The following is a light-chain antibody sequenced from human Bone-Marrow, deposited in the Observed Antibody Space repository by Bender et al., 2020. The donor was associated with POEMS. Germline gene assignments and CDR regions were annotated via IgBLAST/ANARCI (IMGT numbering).Light chain of an antibody. CDR1: TSDIGTYNL. CDR2: DVA. CDR3: CSYAAKDV. V-gene: IGLV2-23*02. Sequence: SALTQPASVSGSPGQSITISCTGSTSDIGTYNLVSWYQQHPGRAPKLIIYDVAPRPSAVSSRFSGSKSSNTASLTISGLQADDEADYYCCSYAAKDVFGGGTKLTVL. J-gene: IGLJ3*02.